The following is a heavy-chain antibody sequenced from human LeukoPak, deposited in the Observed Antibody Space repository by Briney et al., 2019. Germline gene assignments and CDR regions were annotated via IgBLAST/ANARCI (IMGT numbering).Heavy chain of an antibody. CDR2: IYTSGST. Sequence: SQTLSLTCTVSGGSISSGSYYWSWIRQPAGKGLEWIGRIYTSGSTNYNPSLKSRVTISVDTPKNQFSLKLSSVAAADTAVYYCARAYSSSPMDVWGKGTTVTVSS. CDR1: GGSISSGSYY. D-gene: IGHD6-6*01. J-gene: IGHJ6*04. V-gene: IGHV4-61*02. CDR3: ARAYSSSPMDV.